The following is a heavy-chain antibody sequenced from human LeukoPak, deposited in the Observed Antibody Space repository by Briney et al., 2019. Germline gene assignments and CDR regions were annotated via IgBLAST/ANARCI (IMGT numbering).Heavy chain of an antibody. J-gene: IGHJ4*02. Sequence: GGSLRLSCAASGFTFSTYAMSWVRQAPGKGPEWVSAICGTDGRTYNADSVKGRFTISRDNSKNTLYLQMNSLRPEDTAVYYCAKDATRTSGWYYFDYWGQGTLVTVSS. CDR2: ICGTDGRT. CDR3: AKDATRTSGWYYFDY. V-gene: IGHV3-23*01. CDR1: GFTFSTYA. D-gene: IGHD6-19*01.